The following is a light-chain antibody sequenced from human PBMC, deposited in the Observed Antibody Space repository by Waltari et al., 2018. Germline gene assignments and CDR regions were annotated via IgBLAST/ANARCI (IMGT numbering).Light chain of an antibody. J-gene: IGLJ1*01. CDR3: SSYTTSSAPGV. V-gene: IGLV2-14*01. CDR1: DSDVGAYDF. CDR2: EGS. Sequence: QSALTQPASVSGSPGQSITISCSGTDSDVGAYDFVSWYQQHPGKAPHLIIYEGSNRPSGISNRFSASKSGNTASLTISGLQAEEEADYYCSSYTTSSAPGVFGTGTRVTVL.